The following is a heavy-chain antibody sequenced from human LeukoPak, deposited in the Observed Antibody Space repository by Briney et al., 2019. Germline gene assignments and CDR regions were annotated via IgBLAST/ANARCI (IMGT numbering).Heavy chain of an antibody. CDR2: ISAYNGNT. D-gene: IGHD6-13*01. CDR3: ARDLSSSGYGNPLQDY. Sequence: GASVKVSCKASGYTFTSYGISWVRQAPGQGLEWVGWISAYNGNTNYAQKLQGRVTMNTDTSTSTAYMELRSLTSDDTAVHYCARDLSSSGYGNPLQDYWGQGTLVTASS. CDR1: GYTFTSYG. J-gene: IGHJ4*02. V-gene: IGHV1-18*01.